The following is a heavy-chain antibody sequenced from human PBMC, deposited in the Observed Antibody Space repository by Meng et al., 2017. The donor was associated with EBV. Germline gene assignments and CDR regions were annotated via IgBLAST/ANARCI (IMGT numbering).Heavy chain of an antibody. Sequence: QGQVGQSGAEVKKPGASVKVSCKASGYTFASYDINWVRQATGQGLEWMGWMNPNSGNTGYAQKFQGRVTMTRNTSISTAYMELSSLRSEDTAVYYCARGPYYYDSSGYYYGEFDPWGQGTLVTVSS. CDR2: MNPNSGNT. J-gene: IGHJ5*02. CDR3: ARGPYYYDSSGYYYGEFDP. V-gene: IGHV1-8*01. D-gene: IGHD3-22*01. CDR1: GYTFASYD.